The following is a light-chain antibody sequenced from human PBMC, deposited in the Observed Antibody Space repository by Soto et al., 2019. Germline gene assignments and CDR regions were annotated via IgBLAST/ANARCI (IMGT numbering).Light chain of an antibody. Sequence: IVMTQSTATLSVSSGERATVSCTASQSVSSNLAWYQQTPGQAPRLLIYGASTRATGIPARFSGSGSGTDFTLTISSLEPEDFAVYYCQQRSNWPSITVCQGTKLDIK. CDR1: QSVSSN. CDR3: QQRSNWPSIT. V-gene: IGKV3-15*01. J-gene: IGKJ5*01. CDR2: GAS.